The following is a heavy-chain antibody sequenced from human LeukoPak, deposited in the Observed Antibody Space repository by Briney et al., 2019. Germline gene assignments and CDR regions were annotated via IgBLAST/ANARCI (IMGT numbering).Heavy chain of an antibody. CDR1: GGTFSSYA. Sequence: GASVKVSCKASGGTFSSYAISWVRQAPGQGLEWMGGIIPIFGTANYAQKFQGRVTITADKSTSTAYMELSSLRSDDTAVYYCACSSGWHEGWFDPWGQGTLVTVSS. J-gene: IGHJ5*02. CDR2: IIPIFGTA. CDR3: ACSSGWHEGWFDP. V-gene: IGHV1-69*06. D-gene: IGHD6-19*01.